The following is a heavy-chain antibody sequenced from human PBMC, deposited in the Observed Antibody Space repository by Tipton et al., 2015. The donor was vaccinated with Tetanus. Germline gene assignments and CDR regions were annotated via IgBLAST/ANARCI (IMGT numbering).Heavy chain of an antibody. CDR1: GGSISSYH. CDR3: ARDHRLSASYAGWFDP. D-gene: IGHD1-26*01. J-gene: IGHJ5*02. CDR2: IYTSGST. V-gene: IGHV4-4*07. Sequence: TLSLTCTVSGGSISSYHWSWIRQPAGKGLEWIGRIYTSGSTNYNPSLKSRVTISVDTSTTQFSLRLNSVTAADTAIYYCARDHRLSASYAGWFDPWGQGTLVTVSS.